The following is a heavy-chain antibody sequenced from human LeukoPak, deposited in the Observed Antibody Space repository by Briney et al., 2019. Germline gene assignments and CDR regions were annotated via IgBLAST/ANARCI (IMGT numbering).Heavy chain of an antibody. D-gene: IGHD3-10*01. J-gene: IGHJ4*02. CDR2: IYYSGST. CDR1: GESVSGFY. CDR3: ARSELLWFGGVNSGFDY. Sequence: SETLSLTCGVSGESVSGFYWNWIRQTPGKGLEWIGYIYYSGSTNYNPSLKSRVTISVDTSKNQFSLKLSSVTAADTAVYYCARSELLWFGGVNSGFDYWGQGTLVTVSS. V-gene: IGHV4-59*02.